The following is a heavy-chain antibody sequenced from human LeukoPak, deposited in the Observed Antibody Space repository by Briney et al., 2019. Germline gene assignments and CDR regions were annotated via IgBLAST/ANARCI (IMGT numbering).Heavy chain of an antibody. Sequence: ASVKVSCKASGYTITSYDINWVRQATGQGLEWMGWMNPNSGNTGYAQKFQGRVTMTRNTSISTAYMELSSLRSEDAAVYYCARIYDTSSYYYYSDYWGQGTLVTVSS. J-gene: IGHJ4*02. CDR3: ARIYDTSSYYYYSDY. D-gene: IGHD5/OR15-5a*01. CDR1: GYTITSYD. CDR2: MNPNSGNT. V-gene: IGHV1-8*01.